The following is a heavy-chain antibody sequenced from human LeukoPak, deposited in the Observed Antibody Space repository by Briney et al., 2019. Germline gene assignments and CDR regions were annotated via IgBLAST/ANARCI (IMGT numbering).Heavy chain of an antibody. V-gene: IGHV3-33*06. CDR2: IWYDGSNN. D-gene: IGHD2-15*01. Sequence: PGRSLRLSCAASGFTFSSYGMHWVRQAPGKGLEWVAVIWYDGSNNYCADSVKGRFTISRDNSKNTLYLQMNSLRAEDTAVYYCAKDGGLSWGQGTLVTVSS. CDR3: AKDGGLS. J-gene: IGHJ4*02. CDR1: GFTFSSYG.